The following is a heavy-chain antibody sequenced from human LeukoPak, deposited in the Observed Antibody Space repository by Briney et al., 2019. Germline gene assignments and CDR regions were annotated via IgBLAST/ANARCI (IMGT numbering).Heavy chain of an antibody. D-gene: IGHD3-10*01. CDR2: ISAYNGNT. J-gene: IGHJ4*02. Sequence: GASVKVSCKASGYTFTSYGISWVRQAPGQGIEWMGWISAYNGNTNYAQKLQGRVTKTTDTSTSTAYMELRSLRSDDTGVYYCARDGNYYGSWKKPYFDYWGQGTLVTVSS. CDR1: GYTFTSYG. CDR3: ARDGNYYGSWKKPYFDY. V-gene: IGHV1-18*01.